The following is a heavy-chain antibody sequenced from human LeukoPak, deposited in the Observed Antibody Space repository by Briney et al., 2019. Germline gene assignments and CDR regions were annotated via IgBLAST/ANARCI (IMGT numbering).Heavy chain of an antibody. V-gene: IGHV3-21*01. J-gene: IGHJ3*02. CDR2: ISSSSSYI. CDR1: GFTFSSYS. D-gene: IGHD1-26*01. Sequence: GGSLRLSCAASGFTFSSYSMNWVRQAPGKGLEWVSSISSSSSYIYYADSVKGRFTISRDNAKNSLYLQMNSLRAEDTAVYYCARPRGVGASTPDAFDIWGQGTMVTVSS. CDR3: ARPRGVGASTPDAFDI.